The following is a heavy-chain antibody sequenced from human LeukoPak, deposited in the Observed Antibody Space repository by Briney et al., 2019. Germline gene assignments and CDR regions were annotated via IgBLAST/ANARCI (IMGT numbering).Heavy chain of an antibody. J-gene: IGHJ4*02. CDR2: LSGNGGST. D-gene: IGHD3-22*01. CDR1: GFSFSSYA. Sequence: GGSLLLSCAASGFSFSSYAMSWVRQAPGKGLEWVSTLSGNGGSTYYADSVKGRFTISRDNSKNTLYLQTSSLRVDDTAVYYCAKDQSQTHDDSSGFLHWGQGTLVTVSS. V-gene: IGHV3-23*01. CDR3: AKDQSQTHDDSSGFLH.